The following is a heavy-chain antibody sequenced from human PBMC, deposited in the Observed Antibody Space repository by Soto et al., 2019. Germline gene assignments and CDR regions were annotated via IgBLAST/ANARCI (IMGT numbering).Heavy chain of an antibody. CDR3: ARDRRDYDFWSGYPPQGWFDP. V-gene: IGHV3-33*01. J-gene: IGHJ5*02. CDR1: GFTFSSCG. CDR2: IWYDGSNK. Sequence: PGGSLRLSCAASGFTFSSCGMHWVRQAPGKGLEWVAVIWYDGSNKYYADSVKGRFTISRDNSKNTLYLQMNSLRAEDTAVYYCARDRRDYDFWSGYPPQGWFDPWGQGTLVTVSS. D-gene: IGHD3-3*01.